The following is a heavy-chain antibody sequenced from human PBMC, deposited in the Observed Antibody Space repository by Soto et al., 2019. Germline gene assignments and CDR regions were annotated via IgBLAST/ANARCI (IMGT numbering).Heavy chain of an antibody. CDR1: GGSISSYY. V-gene: IGHV4-59*01. CDR2: IFYSGGT. D-gene: IGHD3-16*01. Sequence: QVQLQESGPGLVKPSETLSLTCTVSGGSISSYYWSWIRQPPGKGLEWIGYIFYSGGTNYNPSLKSQVTIPVDTSKNQFSLKLSSVTAADTAVYYCARADDYIWGAQRCGAFDIWGQGTMVTVAS. J-gene: IGHJ3*02. CDR3: ARADDYIWGAQRCGAFDI.